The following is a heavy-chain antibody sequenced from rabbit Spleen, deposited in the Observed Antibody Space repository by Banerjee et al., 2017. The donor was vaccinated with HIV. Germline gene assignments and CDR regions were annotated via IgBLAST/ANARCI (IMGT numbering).Heavy chain of an antibody. D-gene: IGHD6-1*01. V-gene: IGHV1S40*01. CDR2: IYAGSSATT. Sequence: QSLEESGGDLVKPGASLTLTCTGSGFSFSSTYYMCWVRQAPGKGLEWIACIYAGSSATTYYASWAKGRFTISKTSSTTVTLQMTSLTAADTATYFCARLGHADYPYAYGLKLWGQGTLVTVS. J-gene: IGHJ3*01. CDR1: GFSFSSTYY. CDR3: ARLGHADYPYAYGLKL.